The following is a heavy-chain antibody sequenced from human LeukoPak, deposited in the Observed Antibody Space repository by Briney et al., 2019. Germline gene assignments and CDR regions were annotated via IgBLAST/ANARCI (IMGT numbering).Heavy chain of an antibody. D-gene: IGHD3-10*01. J-gene: IGHJ5*02. Sequence: SSVKVSCKASGGTFSSYAISWVRQAPGQGLEWMGRIIPIFGTANYAQKFQGRVTITTDESTSTAYMELSSLRSEDTAVYYCARDRLWFGELPLNWFDPWGQGTLVTVSS. CDR1: GGTFSSYA. CDR3: ARDRLWFGELPLNWFDP. CDR2: IIPIFGTA. V-gene: IGHV1-69*05.